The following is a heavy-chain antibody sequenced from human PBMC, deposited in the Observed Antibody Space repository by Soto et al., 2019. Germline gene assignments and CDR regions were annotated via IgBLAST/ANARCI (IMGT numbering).Heavy chain of an antibody. D-gene: IGHD3-22*01. CDR3: AKYYYDSSGYYYGGPSDY. V-gene: IGHV3-23*01. CDR2: ISGSGGST. J-gene: IGHJ4*02. Sequence: GGSLRLSCAASGFTFSSYAMSWVRQAPGKGLEWVSAISGSGGSTYYADSVKGRFTISRDNSKNTLYLQMNSLRAEDTAVYYCAKYYYDSSGYYYGGPSDYWGQGTLVTVSS. CDR1: GFTFSSYA.